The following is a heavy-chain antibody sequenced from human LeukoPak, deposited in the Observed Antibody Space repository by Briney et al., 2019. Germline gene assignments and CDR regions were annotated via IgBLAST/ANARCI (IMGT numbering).Heavy chain of an antibody. CDR2: ISGSGGRS. CDR3: AKDRGNWDYRYFDF. Sequence: PGGSLRLSCAASGFTFSSYMMTWVRQSPGTGLEWVSGISGSGGRSYYADSVKGRFTISRDNSVNTLYLQMNSLRAEDTAVYYCAKDRGNWDYRYFDFWGQGTLVTVSS. D-gene: IGHD1-7*01. CDR1: GFTFSSYM. V-gene: IGHV3-23*01. J-gene: IGHJ4*02.